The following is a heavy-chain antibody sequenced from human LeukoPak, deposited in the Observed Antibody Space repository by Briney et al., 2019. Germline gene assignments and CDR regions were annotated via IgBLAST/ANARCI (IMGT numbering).Heavy chain of an antibody. Sequence: PSETLSLTCSVSDDSITMYYWTWIRQPPGKGLEWIGYVDHTGSTNFNPSLNGRVSISRDTTKNLLSLRLRSVTAADTAVYYCARGVNNWNVDVFDIWGQGTMVTVSS. J-gene: IGHJ3*02. CDR1: DDSITMYY. CDR3: ARGVNNWNVDVFDI. D-gene: IGHD1-20*01. CDR2: VDHTGST. V-gene: IGHV4-59*01.